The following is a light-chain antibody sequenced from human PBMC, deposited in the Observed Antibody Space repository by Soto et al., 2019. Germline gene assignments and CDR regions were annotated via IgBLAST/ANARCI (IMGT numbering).Light chain of an antibody. V-gene: IGKV2-28*01. CDR2: LGS. Sequence: IVMTQSPLSLPVTPGEPASITCRSSQSLLHSDGKNYLEWYVQKPGQSPRLLIYLGSSRSSGVPDRFSASGSGTDFTLRISRVEADDVGVYYCMQTVQTPITFGQGTRLEIK. J-gene: IGKJ5*01. CDR1: QSLLHSDGKNY. CDR3: MQTVQTPIT.